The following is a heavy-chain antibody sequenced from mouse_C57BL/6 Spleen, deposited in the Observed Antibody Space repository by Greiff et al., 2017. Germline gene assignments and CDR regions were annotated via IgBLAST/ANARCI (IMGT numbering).Heavy chain of an antibody. CDR3: TRDYYDYEGWYFDV. CDR1: GFTFSSYA. CDR2: ISSGGDYI. Sequence: EVKVVESGEGLVKPGGSLKLSCAASGFTFSSYAMSWVRQTPEKRLEWVAYISSGGDYIYYADTVKGRFTISRDNARNTLYLQMSSLKSEDTAMYYCTRDYYDYEGWYFDVWGTGTTVTVSS. J-gene: IGHJ1*03. D-gene: IGHD2-4*01. V-gene: IGHV5-9-1*02.